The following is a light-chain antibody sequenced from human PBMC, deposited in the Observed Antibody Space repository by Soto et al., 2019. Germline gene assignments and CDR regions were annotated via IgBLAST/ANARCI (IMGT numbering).Light chain of an antibody. J-gene: IGKJ1*01. CDR2: AAF. CDR1: LAIRND. CDR3: LQHNTYPWT. V-gene: IGKV1-17*01. Sequence: DIQMTQSPSSLSASVGDRVTITCRASLAIRNDLGWYQQKPGKAPKPLIYAAFSLQSVVPSRFSGSRSGTEFTLTISSLQTEDFATYYCLQHNTYPWTFGQGTQVEIK.